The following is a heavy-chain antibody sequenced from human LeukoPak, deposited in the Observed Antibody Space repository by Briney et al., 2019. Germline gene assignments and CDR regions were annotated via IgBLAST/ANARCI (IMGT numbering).Heavy chain of an antibody. CDR2: LSGSGYNT. CDR1: GFTFSSHA. Sequence: GGSLRLSCAASGFTFSSHALSWVRQAPGKGLEWVSSLSGSGYNTYYADSVMGRFTISRDNSKNTLYLQMNSLRAEDTAVYYCAKDVLSGTYYYFDQWGQGTLVTVSS. J-gene: IGHJ4*02. D-gene: IGHD1-26*01. CDR3: AKDVLSGTYYYFDQ. V-gene: IGHV3-23*01.